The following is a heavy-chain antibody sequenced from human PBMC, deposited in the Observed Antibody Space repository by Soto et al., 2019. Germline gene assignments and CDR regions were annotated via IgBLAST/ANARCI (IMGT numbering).Heavy chain of an antibody. Sequence: GGSLKISCAASIYLYNQHAMHWVRKAPGKGLEYVSVISSSGSNTYYADSVQGRFTISRDNSKNTLYLQMSSLRPEETAMYYCLGATNYYWGLGTLVTVSS. CDR1: IYLYNQHA. CDR2: ISSSGSNT. CDR3: LGATNYY. V-gene: IGHV3-64D*08. D-gene: IGHD1-26*01. J-gene: IGHJ4*02.